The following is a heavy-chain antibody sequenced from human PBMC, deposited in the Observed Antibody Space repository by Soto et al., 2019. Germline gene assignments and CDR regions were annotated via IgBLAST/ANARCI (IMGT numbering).Heavy chain of an antibody. J-gene: IGHJ5*02. CDR1: GGTFSSYS. CDR2: IIPILGIA. Sequence: QVQLVQSGAEVKKPGSSVKVSCKASGGTFSSYSISWVRQAPGQGLEWMGRIIPILGIANYAQKFQGRVTISADKSTSTAYMGLSSLRFEDTAVYYCARGPLGELNWFDPWGQGTLVTVSS. D-gene: IGHD3-10*01. V-gene: IGHV1-69*02. CDR3: ARGPLGELNWFDP.